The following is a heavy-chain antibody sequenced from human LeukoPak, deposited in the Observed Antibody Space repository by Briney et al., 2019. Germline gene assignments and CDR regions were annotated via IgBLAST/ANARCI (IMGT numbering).Heavy chain of an antibody. CDR2: IYYSGST. CDR1: GGSISSYY. J-gene: IGHJ3*02. Sequence: SETLSLTCTVSGGSISSYYWSWIRQPPGKGLEWIGYIYYSGSTNYNPSLKSRVTISVDTSKNQLSLKLSSVTAADTAVYYCARTGVEDSSGYYHDAFDIWGQGTMVTVSS. D-gene: IGHD3-22*01. CDR3: ARTGVEDSSGYYHDAFDI. V-gene: IGHV4-59*01.